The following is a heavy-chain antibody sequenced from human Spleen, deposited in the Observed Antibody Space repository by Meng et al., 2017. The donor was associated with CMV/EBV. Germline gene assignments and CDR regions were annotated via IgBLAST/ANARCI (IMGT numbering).Heavy chain of an antibody. Sequence: GSLRLSCTVSGGSISSSSYYWGWIRQPPGKGLEWIGSIYYSGSTYYNPSLKSRVTISVDTSKNQFSLKLSSVTAADTAVYYCVGYCTNGVCLSGAFDIWGQGTMVTVSS. D-gene: IGHD2-8*01. V-gene: IGHV4-39*01. CDR2: IYYSGST. J-gene: IGHJ3*02. CDR1: GGSISSSSYY. CDR3: VGYCTNGVCLSGAFDI.